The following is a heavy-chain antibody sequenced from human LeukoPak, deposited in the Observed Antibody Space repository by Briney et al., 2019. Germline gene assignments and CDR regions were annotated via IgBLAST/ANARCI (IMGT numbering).Heavy chain of an antibody. D-gene: IGHD3-3*01. V-gene: IGHV1-8*01. CDR1: GYIFTSYD. Sequence: ASVKVSCKTSGYIFTSYDINWVRQATGQGLEWMGWMNPNSGNTGYAQKFQGRVTMTRNTSISTAYMELSSLRSEDTAVYYCAREEGRRTYYDFWSGYPKPNYYGMDVWGQGTTVTVSS. CDR3: AREEGRRTYYDFWSGYPKPNYYGMDV. J-gene: IGHJ6*02. CDR2: MNPNSGNT.